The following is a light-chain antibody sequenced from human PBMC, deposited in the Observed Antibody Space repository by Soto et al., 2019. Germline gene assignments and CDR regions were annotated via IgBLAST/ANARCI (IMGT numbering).Light chain of an antibody. J-gene: IGKJ2*01. CDR1: QSLLHSNGYNY. Sequence: DIVMTQSPLSLPVTPGEPASISCRSSQSLLHSNGYNYLDWYLQKPGQSPQLLIYLGSNRASGVPDRFSGSGSGKEVALKSSRVEAEDVGVYYCMQALQTPSTFGQGTKLELK. CDR3: MQALQTPST. V-gene: IGKV2-28*01. CDR2: LGS.